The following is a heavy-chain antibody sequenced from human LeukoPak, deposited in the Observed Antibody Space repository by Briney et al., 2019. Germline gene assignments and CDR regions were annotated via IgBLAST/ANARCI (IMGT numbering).Heavy chain of an antibody. V-gene: IGHV4-34*01. D-gene: IGHD3-10*01. J-gene: IGHJ4*02. CDR1: GGSFSGYY. CDR2: INHSGST. CDR3: ARATMVRGVRRSANFDY. Sequence: SETLSLTCAVYGGSFSGYYWSWICQPPGKGLEWIGEINHSGSTNYNPSLKSRVTISVDTSKNQFSLKLSSVTAADTAVYYCARATMVRGVRRSANFDYWGQGTLVTVSS.